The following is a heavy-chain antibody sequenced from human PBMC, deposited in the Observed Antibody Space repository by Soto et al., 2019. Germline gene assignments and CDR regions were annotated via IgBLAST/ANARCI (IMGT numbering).Heavy chain of an antibody. CDR1: GFTFSSYG. V-gene: IGHV3-30*18. CDR3: AKDLRVLGGYYGMDV. CDR2: ISYDGSNK. Sequence: GGSLRLSCAASGFTFSSYGMHWVRQAPGKGLEWVAVISYDGSNKYYADSVKGRFTISRDNSKNTLYLQMNSLRAEDTAVYYCAKDLRVLGGYYGMDVWGQGTTVTVSS. J-gene: IGHJ6*02.